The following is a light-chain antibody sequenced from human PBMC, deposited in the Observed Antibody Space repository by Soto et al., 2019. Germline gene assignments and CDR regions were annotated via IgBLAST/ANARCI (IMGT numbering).Light chain of an antibody. CDR2: GAS. Sequence: EILLTQSPDTLSLSPGERATLSCRAAQSVGTRLAWYQHKTGQAPRLLISGASSRATGIPDRFSGSGSGTDFTLTISRLEPEDFALYYCQHYYGTSPITFGQGTRLEI. CDR1: QSVGTR. CDR3: QHYYGTSPIT. V-gene: IGKV3-20*01. J-gene: IGKJ5*01.